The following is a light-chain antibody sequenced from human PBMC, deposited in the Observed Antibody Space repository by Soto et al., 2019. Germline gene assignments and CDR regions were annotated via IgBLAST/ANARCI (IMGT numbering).Light chain of an antibody. V-gene: IGKV1-5*01. CDR2: DAS. J-gene: IGKJ2*01. Sequence: GDRVTITCRASQTTNTWLAWYQQKPGTAPKLLIYDASSLEVGVPSRFSASGSGTEFTLTISSLQPDDLATYYCQQYISYPYTFGQGTKVEIK. CDR1: QTTNTW. CDR3: QQYISYPYT.